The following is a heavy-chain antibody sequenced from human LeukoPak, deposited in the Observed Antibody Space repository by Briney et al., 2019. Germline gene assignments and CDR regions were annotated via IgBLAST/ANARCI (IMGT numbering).Heavy chain of an antibody. CDR3: ARARITMVRGVIGY. V-gene: IGHV3-21*04. J-gene: IGHJ4*02. CDR2: TSGTSSYI. D-gene: IGHD3-10*01. CDR1: GFTFSSYT. Sequence: PGGSLRLSCAASGFTFSSYTMDWVRQAPGKGLEWVSSTSGTSSYIYYADSVKGRFTISRDNAKNSLYLQMNSLRAEDTAVYYCARARITMVRGVIGYWGQGTLVTVSS.